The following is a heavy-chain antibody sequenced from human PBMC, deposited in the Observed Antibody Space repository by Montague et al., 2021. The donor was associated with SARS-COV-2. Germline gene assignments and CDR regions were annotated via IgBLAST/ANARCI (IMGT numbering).Heavy chain of an antibody. Sequence: SETLSLTCSVSGVSVNSGSHYWSWIRQPPGKGLEWIGYVYYSGTTKYNPSLQSRVSISLDTSNNQFSLSLRSVTSADSAVYFCAREARGYSYGVFPGFDYWGLGVLGTVSS. CDR1: GVSVNSGSHY. D-gene: IGHD5-18*01. J-gene: IGHJ4*02. V-gene: IGHV4-61*01. CDR3: AREARGYSYGVFPGFDY. CDR2: VYYSGTT.